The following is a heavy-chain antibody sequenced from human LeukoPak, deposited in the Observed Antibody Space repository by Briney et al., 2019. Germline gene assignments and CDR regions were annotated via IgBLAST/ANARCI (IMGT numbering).Heavy chain of an antibody. CDR3: AREPIAVATETRGGHDY. V-gene: IGHV4-38-2*02. J-gene: IGHJ4*02. CDR2: IHHSGST. CDR1: GYSISSGSY. D-gene: IGHD6-19*01. Sequence: NTWETLSLTCTVSGYSISSGSYWDWIRQPPGKGLEWIGSIHHSGSTYYNSSLKSRVNISIDTSKNQFSLKLSSVTAADTAVYYCAREPIAVATETRGGHDYWGQGTLVTVSS.